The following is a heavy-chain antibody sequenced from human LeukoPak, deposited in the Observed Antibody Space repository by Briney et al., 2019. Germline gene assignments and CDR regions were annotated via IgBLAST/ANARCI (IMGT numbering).Heavy chain of an antibody. CDR3: ARERAYAGTYSYFDY. J-gene: IGHJ4*02. CDR1: GFTFNSHD. Sequence: KPGGSLRLSCAASGFTFNSHDMNWVRQAPGKGLEWLGRMCSSGTAHYNPSLRTRVTISLDTSKNQFSLNLTSVTAADTALYYCARERAYAGTYSYFDYWGQGILVTVSS. CDR2: MCSSGTA. D-gene: IGHD1-26*01. V-gene: IGHV4-4*08.